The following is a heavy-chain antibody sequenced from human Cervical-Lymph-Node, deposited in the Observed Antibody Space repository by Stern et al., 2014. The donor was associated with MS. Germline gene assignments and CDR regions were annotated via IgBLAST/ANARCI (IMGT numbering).Heavy chain of an antibody. V-gene: IGHV3-21*01. CDR1: GFTFSSYS. D-gene: IGHD4-23*01. CDR3: ARGRGGNYRYYFDY. J-gene: IGHJ4*02. Sequence: DVQLEESGGGLVKPGGSLRLSCAASGFTFSSYSMNWVRQAPGKGLEWVASISSGGSYIYYADSLKGRFTISRDNAKNSLYLQMNSLRAEDTAVYYCARGRGGNYRYYFDYWGQGTLVTVSS. CDR2: ISSGGSYI.